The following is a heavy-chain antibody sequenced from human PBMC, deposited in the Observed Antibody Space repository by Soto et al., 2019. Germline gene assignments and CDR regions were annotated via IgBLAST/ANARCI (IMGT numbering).Heavy chain of an antibody. CDR2: ISSSGIGT. Sequence: EVKLLESGGGLVPPGGSLRLSCAASGLTFSTYAMTWVRQAPGKGLEWVSVISSSGIGTYYADSVKGRFTISRDNSKSTLYLQTNSLRVEDAAVYYCAKNRVTSTIRNDVFDVWGQGTMVTVSS. D-gene: IGHD4-4*01. J-gene: IGHJ3*01. CDR1: GLTFSTYA. V-gene: IGHV3-23*01. CDR3: AKNRVTSTIRNDVFDV.